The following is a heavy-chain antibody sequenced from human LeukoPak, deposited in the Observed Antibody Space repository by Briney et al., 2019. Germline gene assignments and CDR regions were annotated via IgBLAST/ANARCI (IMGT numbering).Heavy chain of an antibody. Sequence: ASVKVSCKASGYIFTAYYMHWVRQAPGQGLEWMGWIKPNSSGTKSAQKFQGRVTMTGDTSISTAYMELSSLRSHDTAVYYCARDRRVSYYDSSGYFEIDYYYMDVWGKGTTVTISS. CDR3: ARDRRVSYYDSSGYFEIDYYYMDV. J-gene: IGHJ6*03. V-gene: IGHV1-2*02. D-gene: IGHD3-22*01. CDR2: IKPNSSGT. CDR1: GYIFTAYY.